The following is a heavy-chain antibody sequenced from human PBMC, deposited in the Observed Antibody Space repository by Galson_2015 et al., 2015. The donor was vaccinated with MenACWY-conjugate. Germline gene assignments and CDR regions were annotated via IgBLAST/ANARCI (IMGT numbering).Heavy chain of an antibody. CDR3: ARDLGWLQFDY. Sequence: SLRLSCAASGFTFSNYWMSWVRQAPGKGLEWVANIKEDGSNKYYVDSVKGRFTISRDNAKNSLYLQMNSLRAEDTAVYYCARDLGWLQFDYGGQGTLVTVSS. V-gene: IGHV3-7*03. J-gene: IGHJ4*02. CDR2: IKEDGSNK. D-gene: IGHD5-24*01. CDR1: GFTFSNYW.